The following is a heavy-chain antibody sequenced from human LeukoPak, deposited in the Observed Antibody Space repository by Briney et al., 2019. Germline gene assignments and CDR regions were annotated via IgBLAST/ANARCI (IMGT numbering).Heavy chain of an antibody. V-gene: IGHV3-11*01. CDR1: GFIFRDYP. D-gene: IGHD1-1*01. Sequence: GGSLRLSCVGSGFIFRDYPMIWMRQAPGKGLEWISYISTSGNTIYYADSVKGRFTISRDNAKNSLYLQMSSLRAEDTAVYYCARVPSWKGYMDVWGKGTTVTVSS. CDR3: ARVPSWKGYMDV. J-gene: IGHJ6*03. CDR2: ISTSGNTI.